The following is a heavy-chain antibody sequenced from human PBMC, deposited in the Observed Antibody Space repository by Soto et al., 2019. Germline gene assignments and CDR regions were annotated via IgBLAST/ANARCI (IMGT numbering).Heavy chain of an antibody. CDR1: GGTFSSYA. CDR3: ARDGGYCSSTSCSYYYYYGMDV. D-gene: IGHD2-2*01. Sequence: QVQLVQSGAEVKKPGSSVKVSCKASGGTFSSYAISWVRQAPGQGLAWMGGIIPIFGTANYAQKFQGRVTITADESTSTAYMELSSLRSEDTAVYYCARDGGYCSSTSCSYYYYYGMDVWGQGTTVTVSS. CDR2: IIPIFGTA. V-gene: IGHV1-69*01. J-gene: IGHJ6*02.